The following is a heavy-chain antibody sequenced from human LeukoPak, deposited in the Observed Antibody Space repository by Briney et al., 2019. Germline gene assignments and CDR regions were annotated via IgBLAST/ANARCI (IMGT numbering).Heavy chain of an antibody. Sequence: GGSLRLSCAASGFIFSSYAMTWVRRAPGKGLEWVSAISGNGGSAYYADSVKGRFTISRDNSKNTLYLQMNSLRAEDTAIYYCAKDMVTAVTSYYFDYWGQGTLVTVSS. J-gene: IGHJ4*02. CDR1: GFIFSSYA. CDR2: ISGNGGSA. V-gene: IGHV3-23*01. D-gene: IGHD4-17*01. CDR3: AKDMVTAVTSYYFDY.